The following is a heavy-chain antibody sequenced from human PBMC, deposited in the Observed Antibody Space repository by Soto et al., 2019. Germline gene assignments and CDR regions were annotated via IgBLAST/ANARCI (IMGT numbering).Heavy chain of an antibody. V-gene: IGHV4-30-2*01. CDR2: IYHSGST. Sequence: SATLSLTCSVSGGSITSGRSSWNWIRQPPGQGLEWIAYIYHSGSTYYNPSLKSRVTISVDRSKNQFSLKLNSVTAADTAIYYCARQGSYWGQGALVTVSS. CDR3: ARQGSY. CDR1: GGSITSGRSS. J-gene: IGHJ4*02.